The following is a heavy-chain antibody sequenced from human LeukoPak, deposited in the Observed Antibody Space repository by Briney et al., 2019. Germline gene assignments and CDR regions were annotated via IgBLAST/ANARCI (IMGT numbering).Heavy chain of an antibody. Sequence: ASAKVSCKASGGTLRSDATSWVRHAPGQGLEWTGGIFPIFGTANYAQKFQGRVTMTRDTSISTAYMELSRLRSDDAAVYYCARDPDKIVGMDVGGKGTTVTISA. CDR2: IFPIFGTA. D-gene: IGHD3-22*01. V-gene: IGHV1-69*05. CDR1: GGTLRSDA. J-gene: IGHJ6*04. CDR3: ARDPDKIVGMDV.